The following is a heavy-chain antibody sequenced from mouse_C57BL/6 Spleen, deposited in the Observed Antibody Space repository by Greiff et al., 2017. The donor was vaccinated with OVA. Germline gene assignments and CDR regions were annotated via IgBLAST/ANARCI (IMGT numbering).Heavy chain of an antibody. V-gene: IGHV1-82*01. CDR3: ARVYPGYFDV. CDR2: IYPGDGDT. CDR1: GYAFSSSW. D-gene: IGHD2-1*01. Sequence: QVQLQQSGPELVKPGASVTISCKASGYAFSSSWMNWVKQRPGKGLEWIGRIYPGDGDTNYNGKFKGKATLTADKSSSTAYMQLSSLTSEDSAVYFCARVYPGYFDVWGTGTTVTVSS. J-gene: IGHJ1*03.